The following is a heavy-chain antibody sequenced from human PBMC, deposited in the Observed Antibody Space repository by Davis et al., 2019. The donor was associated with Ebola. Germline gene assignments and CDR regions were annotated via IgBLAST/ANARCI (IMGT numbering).Heavy chain of an antibody. CDR1: GYTFTGHY. Sequence: SVTVSRKASGYTFTGHYMHRARQAPGQGLEWMGWINPNSGGTNYAQKFQGWVTMTRDTSISTAYMELSRLRSDDTAVYYCAGEGNYYDSSGEYFDYWGQGTLVTVSS. CDR2: INPNSGGT. J-gene: IGHJ4*02. V-gene: IGHV1-2*04. CDR3: AGEGNYYDSSGEYFDY. D-gene: IGHD3-22*01.